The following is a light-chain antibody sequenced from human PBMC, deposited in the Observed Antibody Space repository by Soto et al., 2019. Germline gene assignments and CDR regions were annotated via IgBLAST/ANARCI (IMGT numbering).Light chain of an antibody. Sequence: GLSHSPATVSFSPGERATLSCRASHSVSSNLAWYQQKPGQAPRLLIYGTSNRATGIPDRFSGSGSGTDFSLTISSLQPGDLAVYYCQQYGSPPRPFGQGTKLDIK. CDR1: HSVSSN. CDR2: GTS. V-gene: IGKV3-20*01. J-gene: IGKJ1*01. CDR3: QQYGSPPRP.